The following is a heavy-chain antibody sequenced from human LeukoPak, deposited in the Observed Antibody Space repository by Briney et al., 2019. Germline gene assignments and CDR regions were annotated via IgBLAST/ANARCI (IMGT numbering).Heavy chain of an antibody. V-gene: IGHV3-30-3*01. CDR1: GFTFSSYA. J-gene: IGHJ4*02. CDR2: ISYDGSNK. Sequence: GGSLRLSCAASGFTFSSYAMHWVRQAPGKGLEWVAVISYDGSNKYYADSVKGRFTISRDNSKNTLYLQMNSLRAEDTAVYYCARSRTDKYYFDYWGQGTLVTVSS. CDR3: ARSRTDKYYFDY.